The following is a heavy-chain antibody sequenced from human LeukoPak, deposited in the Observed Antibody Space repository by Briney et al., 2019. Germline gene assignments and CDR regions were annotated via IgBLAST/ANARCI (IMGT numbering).Heavy chain of an antibody. J-gene: IGHJ4*02. Sequence: PGGSLRLSCTASGFAFGSYAMAWVRLAPGKGLEGVAAIGSDYDRVHEDSVKGRFTISRDNSKSTLYLQMDNLRPEDTAVCFCAKSAGVATIYFDSWGQGAQVTVSS. V-gene: IGHV3-23*01. CDR2: IGSDYDR. CDR3: AKSAGVATIYFDS. CDR1: GFAFGSYA. D-gene: IGHD5-12*01.